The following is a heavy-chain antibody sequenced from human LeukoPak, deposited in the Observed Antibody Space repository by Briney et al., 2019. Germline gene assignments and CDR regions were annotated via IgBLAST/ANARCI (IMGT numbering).Heavy chain of an antibody. CDR2: ISSSSSYI. J-gene: IGHJ4*02. Sequence: GGSLRLSCAASGFTFSSYWMNWARQAPGKGLEWVSSISSSSSYIYYADSVKGRFTISRDNAKNSLYLQMNSLRAEDTAVYYCARDLCPWYSSSCRYFDYWGQGTLVTVSS. D-gene: IGHD6-13*01. V-gene: IGHV3-21*01. CDR3: ARDLCPWYSSSCRYFDY. CDR1: GFTFSSYW.